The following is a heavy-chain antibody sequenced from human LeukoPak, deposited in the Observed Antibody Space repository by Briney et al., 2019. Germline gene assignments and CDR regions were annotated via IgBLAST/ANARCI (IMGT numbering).Heavy chain of an antibody. CDR3: ARDRGYYDSSGYEYYFDY. CDR1: GGSFSGYY. D-gene: IGHD3-22*01. J-gene: IGHJ4*02. Sequence: SETLSPTCAVYGGSFSGYYWSWIRQPPGKGLEWIGEIYHSGSTNYNPSLKSRVTISVDKSKNQFSLKLSSVTAADTAVYYCARDRGYYDSSGYEYYFDYWGQGTLVTVSS. CDR2: IYHSGST. V-gene: IGHV4-34*01.